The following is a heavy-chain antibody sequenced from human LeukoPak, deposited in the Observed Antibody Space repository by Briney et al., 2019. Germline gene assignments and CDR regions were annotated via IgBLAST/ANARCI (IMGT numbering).Heavy chain of an antibody. Sequence: GESLKISCKGSGYSFINYWIDWVRPMPGKGLEWMGIIYPGDSDTTYSPSFQGQVTISADKSISTAYLQWSSLKASDTAMYYCARRSSGYPYYYMDVWGKGTTVTVSS. CDR2: IYPGDSDT. J-gene: IGHJ6*03. CDR1: GYSFINYW. CDR3: ARRSSGYPYYYMDV. V-gene: IGHV5-51*01. D-gene: IGHD3-22*01.